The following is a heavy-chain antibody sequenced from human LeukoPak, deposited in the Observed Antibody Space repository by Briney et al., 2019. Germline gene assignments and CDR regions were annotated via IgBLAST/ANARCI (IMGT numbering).Heavy chain of an antibody. Sequence: SETLSLTCTVSGVSISSSSYYWGWIRQPPGKGLEWIGSIYYSGSTYYNPSLKSRVTISVDTSKSQFSLKLSSVTAADTAVYYCARQSYDFWSGYYSPPDYWGQGTLVTVSS. CDR1: GVSISSSSYY. CDR3: ARQSYDFWSGYYSPPDY. D-gene: IGHD3-3*01. CDR2: IYYSGST. V-gene: IGHV4-39*01. J-gene: IGHJ4*02.